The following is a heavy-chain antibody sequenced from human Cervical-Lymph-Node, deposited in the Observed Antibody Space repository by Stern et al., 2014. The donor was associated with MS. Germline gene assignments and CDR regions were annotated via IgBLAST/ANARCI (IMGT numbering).Heavy chain of an antibody. D-gene: IGHD5-24*01. CDR2: VYHTGST. CDR3: ARGGRMASMFY. V-gene: IGHV4-59*01. J-gene: IGHJ4*02. CDR1: GGSMPDYY. Sequence: QVQLVESGPGLVRPSETLSLTCSVSGGSMPDYYWSWIRQPPGKGLEWIGYVYHTGSTSYNPSLKSRVTISIDTSKSQFALKVNSVTAADTAVYYCARGGRMASMFYWGQGTLVTVSS.